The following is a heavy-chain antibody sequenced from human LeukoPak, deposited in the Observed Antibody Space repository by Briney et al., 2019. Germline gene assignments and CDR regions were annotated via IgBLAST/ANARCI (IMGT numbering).Heavy chain of an antibody. J-gene: IGHJ5*02. CDR1: GGSISSGGYS. V-gene: IGHV4-30-2*01. D-gene: IGHD2-2*01. CDR2: IYHSGST. CDR3: ASPTRKRTFDP. Sequence: PSETLSLTCAVSGGSISSGGYSWSWIRQPPGKGLEWIGYIYHSGSTYYNPSLKSRVTISVDRSKNQFSLKLSSVTAADTAVYYCASPTRKRTFDPWGQGTLVTVSS.